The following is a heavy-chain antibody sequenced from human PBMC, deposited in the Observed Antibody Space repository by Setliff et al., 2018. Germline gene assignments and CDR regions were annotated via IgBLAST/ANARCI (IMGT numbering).Heavy chain of an antibody. Sequence: GESLKISCKGSGYIFSNFWIGWVRQMPGKGLEWMGIIYPGDSPSFQGQVTMSADKSINTLYLQMNSLRVEDTAVYYCAKYMHYYASGDFSDYGFDIWGQGTMVTVSS. CDR1: GYIFSNFW. J-gene: IGHJ3*02. V-gene: IGHV5-51*01. CDR2: IYPG. CDR3: AKYMHYYASGDFSDYGFDI. D-gene: IGHD3-10*01.